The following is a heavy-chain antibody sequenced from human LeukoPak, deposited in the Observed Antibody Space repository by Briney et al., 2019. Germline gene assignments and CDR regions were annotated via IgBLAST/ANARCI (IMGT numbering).Heavy chain of an antibody. CDR3: ARGKNGFDP. J-gene: IGHJ5*02. Sequence: PSETLSLTCTVSGASISSYYWSWIRQPPGKGLEWIGYIYYSGSTNYNPSLKSRVTISVDTSKSQFSLKLSSVTAADTAVYYCARGKNGFDPWGQGTLVTVSS. CDR2: IYYSGST. V-gene: IGHV4-59*01. CDR1: GASISSYY.